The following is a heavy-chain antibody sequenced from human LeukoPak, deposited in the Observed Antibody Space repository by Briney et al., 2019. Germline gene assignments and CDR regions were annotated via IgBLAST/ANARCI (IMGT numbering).Heavy chain of an antibody. J-gene: IGHJ6*03. D-gene: IGHD1-1*01. CDR1: GYTFISYD. CDR2: MNPKSGNT. Sequence: ASVKVSCKASGYTFISYDIVWLRQATGQGLEWMGYMNPKSGNTDYVQNFQGRVTMTRDTSITTACMELSGLRSENTAVYYCARKHAGTRSGVRYYYMDVWGEGTTVTISS. CDR3: ARKHAGTRSGVRYYYMDV. V-gene: IGHV1-8*01.